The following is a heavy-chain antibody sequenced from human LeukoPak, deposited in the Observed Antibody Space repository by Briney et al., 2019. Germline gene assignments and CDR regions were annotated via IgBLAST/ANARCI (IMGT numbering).Heavy chain of an antibody. D-gene: IGHD6-13*01. CDR3: AKGHSSTWYGTDV. CDR2: ISGSGDST. CDR1: GFTFSSYA. Sequence: GGSLRLSCAASGFTFSSYAMSWVRQAPGKGLEWVSAISGSGDSTSYADSVKGRFTISRDTSKNTLYLQMNSLRAEDTAVYYCAKGHSSTWYGTDVWGKGTTVTVSS. V-gene: IGHV3-23*01. J-gene: IGHJ6*04.